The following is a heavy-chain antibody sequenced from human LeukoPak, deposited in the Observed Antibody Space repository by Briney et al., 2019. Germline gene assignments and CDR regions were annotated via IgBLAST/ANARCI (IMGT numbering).Heavy chain of an antibody. Sequence: SETLSLTCTVSDGSVSSGNLYWSWIRQPPGKGLEWIGYVYYIGNTNYNPSLESRVTMSIDTSTNQFSLRLSSVTAADTAVYYCARGGRLREAYYGMDVWGQGTTVTVSS. CDR3: ARGGRLREAYYGMDV. D-gene: IGHD5-12*01. CDR1: DGSVSSGNLY. V-gene: IGHV4-61*01. CDR2: VYYIGNT. J-gene: IGHJ6*02.